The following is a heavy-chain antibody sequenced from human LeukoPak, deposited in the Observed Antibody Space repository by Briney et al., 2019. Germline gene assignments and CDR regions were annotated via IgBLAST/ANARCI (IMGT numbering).Heavy chain of an antibody. CDR1: GFNVSSNY. CDR3: ARGGSYVHY. V-gene: IGHV3-53*01. J-gene: IGHJ4*02. D-gene: IGHD1-26*01. CDR2: IYSGGST. Sequence: GGSLRLSCAASGFNVSSNYMSWVRQAPGKGLEWVSIIYSGGSTYYADSVKGRFSISRDKAKNTVYLQMNSLRADDTAVYYCARGGSYVHYWGQGTLVTVSS.